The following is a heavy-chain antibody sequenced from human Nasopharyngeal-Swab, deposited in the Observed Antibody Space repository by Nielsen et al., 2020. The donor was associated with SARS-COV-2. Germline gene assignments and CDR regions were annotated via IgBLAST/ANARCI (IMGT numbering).Heavy chain of an antibody. CDR1: GFTSSSYS. CDR3: ARAWWLRGYFDY. Sequence: GGSLRLSCAASGFTSSSYSMNWVRQAPGKGLEWVSSISSSSSYIYYADSVKGRFTISRDNAKNSLYLQMNSLGAEDTAVYYCARAWWLRGYFDYWGQGTLVTVSS. J-gene: IGHJ4*02. D-gene: IGHD5-12*01. V-gene: IGHV3-21*01. CDR2: ISSSSSYI.